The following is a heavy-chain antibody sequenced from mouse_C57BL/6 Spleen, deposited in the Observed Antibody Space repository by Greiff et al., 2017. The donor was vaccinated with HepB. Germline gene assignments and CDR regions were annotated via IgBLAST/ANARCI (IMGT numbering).Heavy chain of an antibody. CDR1: GFTFSSYA. Sequence: EVQGVESGEGLVKPGGSLKLSCAASGFTFSSYAMSWVRQTPEKRLEWVAYISSGGDYIYYADTVKGRFTISRDNARNTLYLQMSSLKSEDTAMYYCTRGKAYDGYYGFAYWGQGTLVTVSA. D-gene: IGHD2-3*01. J-gene: IGHJ3*01. V-gene: IGHV5-9-1*02. CDR2: ISSGGDYI. CDR3: TRGKAYDGYYGFAY.